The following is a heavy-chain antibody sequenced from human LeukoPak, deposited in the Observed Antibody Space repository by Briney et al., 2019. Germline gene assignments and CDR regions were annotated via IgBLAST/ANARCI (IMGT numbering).Heavy chain of an antibody. D-gene: IGHD2-2*01. CDR3: ASGPRRYCSSTSCYVKDY. CDR1: GYTFTSYD. CDR2: MNPNSGNT. Sequence: ASVKVSCKDSGYTFTSYDINWVRQATGPGLEWMGWMNPNSGNTGYAQKFQGRVTMTRNTSISTAYMELSSLRSEDTAVYYCASGPRRYCSSTSCYVKDYWGQGTLVTVSS. V-gene: IGHV1-8*01. J-gene: IGHJ4*02.